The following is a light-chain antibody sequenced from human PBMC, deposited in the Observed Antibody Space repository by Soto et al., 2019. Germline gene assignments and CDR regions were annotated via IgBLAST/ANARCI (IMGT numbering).Light chain of an antibody. CDR2: TNN. CDR3: QSYDSSLSGHVV. Sequence: QAVLTQPPSVSGAPGQRVTISCTGSSSNLGSGFDVQWYQQLPGTAPKLLIDTNNNRPSGVPDRFSGSKSGISASLAITGLQAEDEADYYCQSYDSSLSGHVVFGGGTKLTVL. J-gene: IGLJ2*01. CDR1: SSNLGSGFD. V-gene: IGLV1-40*01.